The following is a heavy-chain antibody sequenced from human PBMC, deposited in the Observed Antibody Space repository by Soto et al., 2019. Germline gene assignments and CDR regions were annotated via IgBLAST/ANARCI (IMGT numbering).Heavy chain of an antibody. J-gene: IGHJ3*02. D-gene: IGHD2-2*03. V-gene: IGHV1-2*04. CDR1: GYTFTGYY. Sequence: GASVKVSCKASGYTFTGYYMHWVRQAPGQGLEWMGWINPNSGGTNYAQKLQGWVTMTRDTSISTAYMELSRLRSDDTAVYYCARVQAGGYCSSTSCHADAFDIWGQGTMVTVSS. CDR3: ARVQAGGYCSSTSCHADAFDI. CDR2: INPNSGGT.